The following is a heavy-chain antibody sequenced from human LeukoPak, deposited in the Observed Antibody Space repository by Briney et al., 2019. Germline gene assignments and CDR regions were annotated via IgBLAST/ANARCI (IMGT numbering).Heavy chain of an antibody. CDR1: GVSISSGDYY. Sequence: SETLSLTCTVSGVSISSGDYYWSWIRQPPGKGLEWIGYIYYSGSTYYNPSLKSRVTISVDTSKNQFSLKLSSVTAADTAVYYCARVDYGSGSYAFDYWGQGTLVTVSS. CDR3: ARVDYGSGSYAFDY. V-gene: IGHV4-30-4*01. CDR2: IYYSGST. J-gene: IGHJ4*02. D-gene: IGHD3-10*01.